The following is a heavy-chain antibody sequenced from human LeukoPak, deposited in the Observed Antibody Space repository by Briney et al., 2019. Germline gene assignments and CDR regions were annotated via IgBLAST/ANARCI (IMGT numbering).Heavy chain of an antibody. Sequence: GGSLRLSCAASGFTFSDYHMSWIRRAPGKGLEWISYIRSSGSDTNYADSVRGRFTISRDNAKNSLYLQMNSLRAEDTAVYYCARDLRLGYYDSSFPDYWGQGTLVTVSS. J-gene: IGHJ4*02. V-gene: IGHV3-11*06. CDR2: IRSSGSDT. D-gene: IGHD3-22*01. CDR1: GFTFSDYH. CDR3: ARDLRLGYYDSSFPDY.